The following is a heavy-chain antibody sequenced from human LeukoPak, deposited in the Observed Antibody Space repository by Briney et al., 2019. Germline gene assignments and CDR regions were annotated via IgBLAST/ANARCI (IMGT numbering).Heavy chain of an antibody. V-gene: IGHV4-59*12. CDR2: IYYSGST. CDR1: GGSISSYY. CDR3: ARDQSAHYYYYMDV. Sequence: PSETLSLTCTVSGGSISSYYWSWIRQPPGKGLEWIGYIYYSGSTNYNPSLKSRVTMSVDTSKNQFSLKLSSVTAADTAVYYCARDQSAHYYYYMDVWGKGTTVTVSS. J-gene: IGHJ6*03.